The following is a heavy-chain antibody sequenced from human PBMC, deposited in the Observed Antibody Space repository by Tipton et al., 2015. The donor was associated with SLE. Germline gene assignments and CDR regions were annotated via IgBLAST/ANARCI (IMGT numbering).Heavy chain of an antibody. CDR1: GGSISSSSYY. Sequence: TLSLTCTVSGGSISSSSYYWGWIRQPPGKGLEWIGNIYYRGNTYYNPSLKSRVTMSVDTSKNQFSLKLNSVTAADTAVYYCAKNSGSYYFDDWGQGTLVTVSS. V-gene: IGHV4-39*07. J-gene: IGHJ4*02. CDR3: AKNSGSYYFDD. CDR2: IYYRGNT. D-gene: IGHD3-10*01.